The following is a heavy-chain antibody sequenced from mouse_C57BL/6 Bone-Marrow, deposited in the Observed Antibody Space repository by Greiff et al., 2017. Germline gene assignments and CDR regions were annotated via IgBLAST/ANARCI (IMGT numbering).Heavy chain of an antibody. CDR2: IYPGNGST. Sequence: VQLQQSGAELVKPGASVKMSCKASGYTFNSSWINWVKQRPGQGLEWIGRIYPGNGSTNYNGKFKGKATLTADTSSSTAYMQLSSLTSEDSAVYYCARGTTGVYFGCRGHGTTLS. V-gene: IGHV1-55*01. J-gene: IGHJ2*01. CDR3: ARGTTGVYFGC. CDR1: GYTFNSSW. D-gene: IGHD1-1*01.